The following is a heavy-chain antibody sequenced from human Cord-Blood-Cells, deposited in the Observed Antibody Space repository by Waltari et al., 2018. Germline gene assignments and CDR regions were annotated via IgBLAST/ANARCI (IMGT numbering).Heavy chain of an antibody. CDR1: GFTFTSSA. CDR3: AAGPYHDFWSGYWYFDL. V-gene: IGHV1-58*01. D-gene: IGHD3-3*01. CDR2: IGVGSCNT. J-gene: IGHJ2*01. Sequence: QMQLVQSGPEVKKPGTSVKVSCKASGFTFTSSAVQWVRQARGQRLEWIGWIGVGSCNTNYAESCQERFTITREISRSTAYMELSSLRSEETAVYYCAAGPYHDFWSGYWYFDLWGRGTLVTVSS.